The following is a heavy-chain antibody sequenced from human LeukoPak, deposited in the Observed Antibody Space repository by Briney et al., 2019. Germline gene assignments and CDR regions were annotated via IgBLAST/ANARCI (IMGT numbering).Heavy chain of an antibody. Sequence: GGSLRLSCAASGFTFNSYSMNWVRQAPGKGLEWVSSISSSSSYIYYADSVKGRFTISRDNAKNSLYLQMNSLRAEDTAVYYCARDISAAAGTFRTYWGQGTLVTVSS. CDR1: GFTFNSYS. D-gene: IGHD6-13*01. CDR3: ARDISAAAGTFRTY. V-gene: IGHV3-21*01. CDR2: ISSSSSYI. J-gene: IGHJ4*02.